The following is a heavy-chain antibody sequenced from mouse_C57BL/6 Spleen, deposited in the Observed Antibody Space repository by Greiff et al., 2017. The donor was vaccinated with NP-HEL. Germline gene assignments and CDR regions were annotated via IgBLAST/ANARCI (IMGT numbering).Heavy chain of an antibody. Sequence: VQLQQSGAELVRPGASVKLSCTASGSNIKDYYMHWVKQRPEQGLEWIGRIDPEDGDTEYAPKFQGKATMTADTSSNTAYLQLSSLTSEDTAVYYCTTSSTGGGFAYWGQGTLVTVSA. D-gene: IGHD4-1*01. CDR3: TTSSTGGGFAY. CDR2: IDPEDGDT. V-gene: IGHV14-1*01. CDR1: GSNIKDYY. J-gene: IGHJ3*01.